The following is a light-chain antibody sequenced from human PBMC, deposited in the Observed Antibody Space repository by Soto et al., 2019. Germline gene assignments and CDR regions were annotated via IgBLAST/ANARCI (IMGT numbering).Light chain of an antibody. CDR3: QQLFDSPIT. CDR2: AAS. CDR1: QSISTY. V-gene: IGKV1-39*01. Sequence: DIPMTQSPSSLSASVGDRVTITCRASQSISTYLHWYQQKPGKAPNLLIYAASTLQSGVPSRFSGSGSGTDFTLTISSLQPEDFATYYCQQLFDSPITFGQGTRLEIK. J-gene: IGKJ5*01.